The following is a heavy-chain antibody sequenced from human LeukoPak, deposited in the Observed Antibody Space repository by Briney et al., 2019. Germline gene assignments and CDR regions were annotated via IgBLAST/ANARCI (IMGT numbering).Heavy chain of an antibody. CDR1: GGTFSSYA. D-gene: IGHD4-17*01. CDR3: ARGGYGDYHGYYYYGMDV. V-gene: IGHV1-69*04. CDR2: IIPIFGIA. Sequence: SVKVSCKASGGTFSSYAISWVRQAPGQGLEWMGRIIPIFGIANYAQKFQGRVTITADKSTSTAYMELSSLRSEDTAVYYCARGGYGDYHGYYYYGMDVWGQGTTVTVSS. J-gene: IGHJ6*02.